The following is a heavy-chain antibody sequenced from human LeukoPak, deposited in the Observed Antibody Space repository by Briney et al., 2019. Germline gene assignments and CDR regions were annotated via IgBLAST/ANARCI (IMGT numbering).Heavy chain of an antibody. D-gene: IGHD3-10*01. CDR3: SRGGDASKAGKY. Sequence: PSGTLSLTCAVSGGSISSSNWWSWVRQPPGKGLEWIGEIYHSGSTNYNPSLKSRVTISVDKSKNQFSLKLSSVTAAGTALYFCSRGGDASKAGKYWGQGALVTVSS. V-gene: IGHV4-4*02. J-gene: IGHJ4*02. CDR1: GGSISSSNW. CDR2: IYHSGST.